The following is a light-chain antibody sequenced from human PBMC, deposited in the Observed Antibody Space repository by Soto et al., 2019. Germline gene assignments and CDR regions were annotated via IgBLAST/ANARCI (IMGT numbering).Light chain of an antibody. Sequence: QSVLTQPASVSGSPGQSITISCTGTSSDVGGHNYVSWYQQHPGTAPKLMIYEVTNRPSGVSNRFSGSKSGNTASLTISGLQAEDEADYYCSSYTSSTTLDVVFGGGTKRPS. J-gene: IGLJ2*01. CDR2: EVT. V-gene: IGLV2-14*01. CDR3: SSYTSSTTLDVV. CDR1: SSDVGGHNY.